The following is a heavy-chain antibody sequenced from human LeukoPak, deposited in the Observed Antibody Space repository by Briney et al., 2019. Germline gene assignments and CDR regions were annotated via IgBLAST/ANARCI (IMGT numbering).Heavy chain of an antibody. V-gene: IGHV4-34*01. CDR3: ARGRQYYYGSGRPSAPFDY. J-gene: IGHJ4*02. CDR1: GGSFSGYY. Sequence: PSETLSLTCAVYGGSFSGYYWSWIRQPPGKGLEWIGEINHSGSTNYNPSLKSRVTISVDTSKNQFSLKLSSVTAADTAVYYCARGRQYYYGSGRPSAPFDYWGQGTLVTVSS. D-gene: IGHD3-10*01. CDR2: INHSGST.